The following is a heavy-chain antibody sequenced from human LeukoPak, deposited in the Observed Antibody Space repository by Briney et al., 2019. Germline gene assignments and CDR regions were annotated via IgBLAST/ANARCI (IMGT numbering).Heavy chain of an antibody. J-gene: IGHJ2*01. Sequence: GGSLRLSCAASGVTLSTYAMSWARQAPGKGLEWVSGISGSGSGDNTYYADSVKGRFTISRGSSKNALFLHMNTLRAEDTAIYYCAKDRTVGASYWYFDLWGRGTLVTVSS. CDR3: AKDRTVGASYWYFDL. V-gene: IGHV3-23*01. CDR1: GVTLSTYA. D-gene: IGHD1-26*01. CDR2: ISGSGSGDNT.